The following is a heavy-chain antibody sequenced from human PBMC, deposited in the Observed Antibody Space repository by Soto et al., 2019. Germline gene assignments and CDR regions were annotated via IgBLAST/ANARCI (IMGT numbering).Heavy chain of an antibody. V-gene: IGHV1-46*01. CDR1: AYTFTYYH. Sequence: ASLKVSCKASAYTFTYYHVHWVRQAPGQGLEWIGIINPNGGDARYAQKFQGRVTMTRDTSTSTVYMEVSSLRSEDTALYYCARVHYSSCLLFYLDYWGQGTLVTVSS. CDR2: INPNGGDA. CDR3: ARVHYSSCLLFYLDY. D-gene: IGHD4-4*01. J-gene: IGHJ4*02.